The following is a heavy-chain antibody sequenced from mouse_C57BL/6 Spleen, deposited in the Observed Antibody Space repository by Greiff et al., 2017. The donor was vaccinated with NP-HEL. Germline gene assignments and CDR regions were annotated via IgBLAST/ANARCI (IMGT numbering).Heavy chain of an antibody. Sequence: EVQLVESGGDLVKPGGSLKLSCAASGFTFSSYGMSWVRQTPDKRLEWVATISSGGSYTYYPDSVKGRFTISRDNAKNTLYLQMSSLKSEDTAMYYCARIYYDYDEKAFDYWGQGTTLTVSS. D-gene: IGHD2-4*01. J-gene: IGHJ2*01. CDR2: ISSGGSYT. V-gene: IGHV5-6*01. CDR1: GFTFSSYG. CDR3: ARIYYDYDEKAFDY.